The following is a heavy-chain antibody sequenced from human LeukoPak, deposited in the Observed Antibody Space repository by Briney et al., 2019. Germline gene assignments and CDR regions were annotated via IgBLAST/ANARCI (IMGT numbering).Heavy chain of an antibody. CDR3: AGYDHSNYLAY. J-gene: IGHJ4*02. CDR1: GVSISSNY. Sequence: SETLSLTCTVSGVSISSNYWSWIRQPPGKGLEWNGLEWIGYIHANGDTNYNPSLNRRVTMSLDSSRRHLSLNLSSLTAADTAVYFCAGYDHSNYLAYWGQGILVTVSS. D-gene: IGHD4-11*01. CDR2: IHANGDT. V-gene: IGHV4-4*08.